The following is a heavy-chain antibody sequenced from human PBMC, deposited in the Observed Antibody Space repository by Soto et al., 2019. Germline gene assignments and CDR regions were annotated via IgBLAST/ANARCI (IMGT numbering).Heavy chain of an antibody. Sequence: QVQLVESGGGVVQPGRSLRLSCAASGFTFSTYAMHWVRQAPGKGLEWVAVISYDGTNKYYADSVRGRFTISRDNSKNTLFRKMNSLRVEDTAVYYCAKDGGGYNYGYVMLDKYNYGMDVWAQGPTVTVSS. V-gene: IGHV3-30-3*01. J-gene: IGHJ6*02. CDR3: AKDGGGYNYGYVMLDKYNYGMDV. CDR2: ISYDGTNK. CDR1: GFTFSTYA. D-gene: IGHD5-18*01.